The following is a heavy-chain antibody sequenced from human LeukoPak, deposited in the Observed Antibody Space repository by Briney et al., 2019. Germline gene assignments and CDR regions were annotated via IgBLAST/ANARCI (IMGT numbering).Heavy chain of an antibody. Sequence: SETLSLTCAVYGGSFSGYYWSWIRQPPGKGLEWIGEINHSGSTNYNPSLKSRVTISVDTSKNQFSLKLSSVTAADTAVYYCARAYSYGSRRSGASDIWGQGTMVTVSS. D-gene: IGHD5-18*01. J-gene: IGHJ3*02. CDR3: ARAYSYGSRRSGASDI. V-gene: IGHV4-34*01. CDR2: INHSGST. CDR1: GGSFSGYY.